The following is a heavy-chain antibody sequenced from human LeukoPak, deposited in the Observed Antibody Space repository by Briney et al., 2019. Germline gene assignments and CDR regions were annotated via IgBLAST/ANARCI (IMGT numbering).Heavy chain of an antibody. Sequence: GESLKISCQGSGYSFSSYWISWVRQMPGKGLEWMGIIYVGDSDTSYSPSFQGQVTISADKSITTAYLQWSSLKASDTAMYYCARSGERSTSGFDYWGQGTLVTVSS. V-gene: IGHV5-51*01. CDR1: GYSFSSYW. CDR3: ARSGERSTSGFDY. J-gene: IGHJ4*02. CDR2: IYVGDSDT. D-gene: IGHD5/OR15-5a*01.